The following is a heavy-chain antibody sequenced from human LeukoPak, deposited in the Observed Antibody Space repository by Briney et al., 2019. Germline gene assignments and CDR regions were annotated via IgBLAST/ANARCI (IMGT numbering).Heavy chain of an antibody. CDR2: IYHSGSP. J-gene: IGHJ6*03. V-gene: IGHV4-38-2*02. D-gene: IGHD3-10*01. CDR1: GYAISSGYF. Sequence: SETLSLTCSVSGYAISSGYFWGWIRQPPGKGLEWIGTIYHSGSPYYNPSLKSRVTISVDTSKNQFSLKLSSVTAADTAVYYCARHVRPRLYGSGSYRYYYYMDVWGKGTTVTISS. CDR3: ARHVRPRLYGSGSYRYYYYMDV.